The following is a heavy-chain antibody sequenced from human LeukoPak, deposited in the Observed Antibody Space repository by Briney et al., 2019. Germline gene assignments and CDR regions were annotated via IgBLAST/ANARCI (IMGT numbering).Heavy chain of an antibody. J-gene: IGHJ4*02. CDR3: AADKHRIQLWAPIGV. CDR2: IVVGSGNT. CDR1: GFTFTSSA. D-gene: IGHD5-18*01. V-gene: IGHV1-58*01. Sequence: SVKVSCKASGFTFTSSAVQWVRQARGQRLEWIGWIVVGSGNTNYAQKFQERVTITRDMSTSTAYMELSSLRSEDTAVYYCAADKHRIQLWAPIGVWGQGTLVTVSS.